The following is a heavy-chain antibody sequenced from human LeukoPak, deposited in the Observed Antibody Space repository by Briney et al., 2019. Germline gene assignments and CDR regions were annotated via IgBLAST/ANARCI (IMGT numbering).Heavy chain of an antibody. V-gene: IGHV4-59*01. J-gene: IGHJ6*03. CDR1: GGSISSYY. CDR2: IYYSGST. D-gene: IGHD3-10*01. CDR3: ARVGGWFGGFYYMDV. Sequence: SETLSLTCTVSGGSISSYYWSWIRQPPGRGLEWIGYIYYSGSTNYNPSLKSRVTISVDTSKNQYSLKLSSVTAADTGVYCGARVGGWFGGFYYMDVWGKGTTVTISS.